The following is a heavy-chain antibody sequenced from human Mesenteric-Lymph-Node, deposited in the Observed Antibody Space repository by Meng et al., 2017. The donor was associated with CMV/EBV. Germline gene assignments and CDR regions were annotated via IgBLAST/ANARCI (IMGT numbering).Heavy chain of an antibody. D-gene: IGHD4-23*01. CDR1: GGSFSGYY. Sequence: QVQQQRWGAGLLKPSETLSLTGAVYGGSFSGYYWSWIRQPPGKGLEWIGEINHSGSTNYNPSLKSRVTISVDTSKNQFSLKLSSVTAADTAVYYCARHQRWLKSEGGFNYWGQGTLVTVSS. CDR3: ARHQRWLKSEGGFNY. CDR2: INHSGST. V-gene: IGHV4-34*01. J-gene: IGHJ4*02.